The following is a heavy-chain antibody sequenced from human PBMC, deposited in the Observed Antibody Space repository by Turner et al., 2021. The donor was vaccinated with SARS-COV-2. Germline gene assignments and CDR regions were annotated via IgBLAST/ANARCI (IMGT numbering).Heavy chain of an antibody. V-gene: IGHV3-30*18. CDR3: AKGYSYAYYYGLDV. CDR1: GFTFSSYA. Sequence: QVQLVESGGGVVQTGRSLRLSCAASGFTFSSYAMHWVRQAPGKVLEWVAVISYDGSNKYYADSVKGRFTISRDNSKNTLYLQMNSLRAEDTAVYYCAKGYSYAYYYGLDVWGQGTTVTVSS. CDR2: ISYDGSNK. D-gene: IGHD5-18*01. J-gene: IGHJ6*02.